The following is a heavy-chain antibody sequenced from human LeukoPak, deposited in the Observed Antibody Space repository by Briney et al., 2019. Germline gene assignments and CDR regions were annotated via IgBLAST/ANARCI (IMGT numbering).Heavy chain of an antibody. CDR1: GFTFSSYG. V-gene: IGHV3-23*01. Sequence: GGSLRLSCAASGFTFSSYGMSWDRQAPGKGLEWVSDIGVSGGSTHYADSVKGRFTISRDNSKNTLYLQMNSLRAEDTAVYYCAKYRRYDFVWGTYRLFDPWGQGTLVTVSS. D-gene: IGHD3-16*02. J-gene: IGHJ5*02. CDR2: IGVSGGST. CDR3: AKYRRYDFVWGTYRLFDP.